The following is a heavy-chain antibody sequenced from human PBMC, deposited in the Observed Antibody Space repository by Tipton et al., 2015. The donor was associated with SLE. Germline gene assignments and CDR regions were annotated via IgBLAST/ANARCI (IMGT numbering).Heavy chain of an antibody. CDR1: GYTLTELS. Sequence: QLVQSGPEVKKPGASVKVSCKVSGYTLTELSMHWVRQAPGKGLEWMGGFDPEDGETIYAQKFQGRVTITADESTSTAYMELSSLRSEDTAVYYCARGRYSGSLYYFDYWGQGTLVTVSS. J-gene: IGHJ4*02. D-gene: IGHD1-26*01. CDR3: ARGRYSGSLYYFDY. V-gene: IGHV1-24*01. CDR2: FDPEDGET.